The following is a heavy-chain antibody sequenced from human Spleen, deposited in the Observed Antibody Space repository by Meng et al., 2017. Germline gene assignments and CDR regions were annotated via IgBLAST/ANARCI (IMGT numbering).Heavy chain of an antibody. Sequence: QVRLVESGGGLVTLGGSLRLSCSASGLTFSDYYISWIRQAPGKGLEWISYISTSGNTIYYTDSVKGRFAIFRDNAKNSLYLQMSSLRAEDTAVYHCSKDYTGSDDYWGQGTLVTVSS. CDR1: GLTFSDYY. CDR2: ISTSGNTI. D-gene: IGHD5-12*01. J-gene: IGHJ4*02. CDR3: SKDYTGSDDY. V-gene: IGHV3-11*04.